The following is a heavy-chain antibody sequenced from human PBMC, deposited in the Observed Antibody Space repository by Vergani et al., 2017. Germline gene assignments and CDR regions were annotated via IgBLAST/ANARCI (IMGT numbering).Heavy chain of an antibody. J-gene: IGHJ6*03. D-gene: IGHD3-10*01. CDR2: ISCRSDTT. V-gene: IGHV3-48*02. CDR1: GFTFNNYK. Sequence: EVQLVESGGDLVQPGGSLRLSCEVSGFTFNNYKMKWVRQAPGKGLEWIAYISCRSDTTFYADSVKGRFTISRDNAKNSLYLQMNRLRDEDTGVYYCAEVGVTAPHDYYYYIDVWGKGTTVTVSS. CDR3: AEVGVTAPHDYYYYIDV.